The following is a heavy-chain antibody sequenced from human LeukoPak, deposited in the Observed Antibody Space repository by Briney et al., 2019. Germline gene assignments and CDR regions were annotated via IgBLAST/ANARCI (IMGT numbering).Heavy chain of an antibody. CDR2: ISTDSSYI. Sequence: GGSLRLSCAASGFTFSSYSMNWVRQAPGKGLEWVSPISTDSSYIYYADSVKGRFTISRDNAKNSLYLQMNSLKAEATAVYYCARRMDTTMVSTDYWGQGTLVTVSS. D-gene: IGHD5-18*01. CDR3: ARRMDTTMVSTDY. V-gene: IGHV3-21*04. J-gene: IGHJ4*02. CDR1: GFTFSSYS.